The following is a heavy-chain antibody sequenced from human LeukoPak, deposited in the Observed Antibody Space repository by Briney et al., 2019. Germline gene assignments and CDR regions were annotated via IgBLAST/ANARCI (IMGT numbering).Heavy chain of an antibody. Sequence: GGSLRLSCAASGFTISDYYMSWIRQAPGKGLEWVSYISSSSAYTDYADSVKGRFSISRDNAKNSLYLQTNSLRAEDTAVYYCAREGGLRLTTRYFDYWGQGTLVTVSS. CDR3: AREGGLRLTTRYFDY. CDR2: ISSSSAYT. J-gene: IGHJ4*02. V-gene: IGHV3-11*05. D-gene: IGHD4-17*01. CDR1: GFTISDYY.